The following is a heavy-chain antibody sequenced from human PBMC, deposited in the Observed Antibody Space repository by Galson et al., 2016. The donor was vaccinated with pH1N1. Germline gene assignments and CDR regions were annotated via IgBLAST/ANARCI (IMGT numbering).Heavy chain of an antibody. CDR3: AREDYYDTDLSDWYFDL. J-gene: IGHJ2*01. V-gene: IGHV1-69*01. CDR2: IIPIFNTA. Sequence: CKASGGTFGSFGINWVRQAPGQGLEWMGGIIPIFNTAKYARNFQGRVTITADESTTTAYMELSSLRSDDTAVYFCAREDYYDTDLSDWYFDLWGRGTLLTVSS. CDR1: GGTFGSFG. D-gene: IGHD3-22*01.